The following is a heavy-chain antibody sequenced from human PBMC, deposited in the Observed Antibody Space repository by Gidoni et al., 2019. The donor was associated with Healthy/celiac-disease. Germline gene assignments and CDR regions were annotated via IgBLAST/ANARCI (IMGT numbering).Heavy chain of an antibody. V-gene: IGHV4-39*01. D-gene: IGHD1-1*01. CDR1: GGSISSSSYY. J-gene: IGHJ3*02. CDR2: IYYNGST. Sequence: QLQLQESGPGLVKPSETLSLTCTVSGGSISSSSYYWGWIRQPPGKGLEWIGSIYYNGSTYYNPSLKSRVTISVDTSKNQFSLKLSSVTAADTAVYYCLASWNAGLWEGAFDIWGQGTMVTVSS. CDR3: LASWNAGLWEGAFDI.